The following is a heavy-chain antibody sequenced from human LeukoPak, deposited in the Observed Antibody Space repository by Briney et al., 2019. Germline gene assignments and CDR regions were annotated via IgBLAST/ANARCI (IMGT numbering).Heavy chain of an antibody. D-gene: IGHD6-19*01. CDR1: GYSISSGYY. V-gene: IGHV4-38-2*02. J-gene: IGHJ4*02. CDR3: ARVDEGVAVGGFDY. CDR2: IYHSGST. Sequence: SETLSLTCTVSGYSISSGYYWGWIRQPPGKGLEWIGSIYHSGSTYYNPSLKSRVTISVDTSKNQFSLKLSSVTAADTAVYYWARVDEGVAVGGFDYWGQGTLVTVSS.